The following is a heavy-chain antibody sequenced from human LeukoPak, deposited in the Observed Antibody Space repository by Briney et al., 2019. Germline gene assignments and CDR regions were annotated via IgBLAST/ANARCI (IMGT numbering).Heavy chain of an antibody. V-gene: IGHV3-7*04. CDR1: GFTFSSFW. J-gene: IGHJ4*02. CDR3: ARGSATAD. CDR2: IKQDGTEK. Sequence: GGALTLSCAASGFTFSSFWMSWVRQAPGKGLEWVANIKQDGTEKYYVDSVKGRFTISRDNAKNSLYLQMNSLSAEDTAVYYCARGSATADWGQGTLVTVSS.